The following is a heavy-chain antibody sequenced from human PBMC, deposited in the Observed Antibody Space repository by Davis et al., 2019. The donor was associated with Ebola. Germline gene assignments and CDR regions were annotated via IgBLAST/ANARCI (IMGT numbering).Heavy chain of an antibody. Sequence: SVKVSCKASGGTFSSYTISWVRQAPGQGLEWMGRIIPILGIANYAQRFQGRVTITADKSTSTAYMELSSLRSEDTAVYYCARDVGAAAGSDYWGQGTLVTVSS. V-gene: IGHV1-69*04. D-gene: IGHD6-13*01. CDR1: GGTFSSYT. CDR2: IIPILGIA. CDR3: ARDVGAAAGSDY. J-gene: IGHJ4*02.